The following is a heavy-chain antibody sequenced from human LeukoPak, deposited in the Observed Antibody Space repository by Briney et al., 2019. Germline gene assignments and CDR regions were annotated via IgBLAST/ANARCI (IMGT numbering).Heavy chain of an antibody. J-gene: IGHJ4*02. CDR1: GYTFTGYY. D-gene: IGHD4-23*01. CDR2: INPNSGGT. CDR3: AREEDYGGTYDC. V-gene: IGHV1-2*02. Sequence: ASVKVSCKASGYTFTGYYMHWVRQAPGQGLEWMGWINPNSGGTNYAQKFQGRVTMTRDTSISTAYMELSRLRSDDTAVYYCAREEDYGGTYDCWGQGTLVTVSS.